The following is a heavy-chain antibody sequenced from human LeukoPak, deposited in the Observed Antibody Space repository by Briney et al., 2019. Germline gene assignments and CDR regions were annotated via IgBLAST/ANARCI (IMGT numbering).Heavy chain of an antibody. D-gene: IGHD5-18*01. CDR3: ARGRVFDTDGYSVDY. Sequence: PGGSLRLSCAASGFTFSAFWMHWVRQAPGKGLVWVSRISSDGNNTPYVDSVKGRFTISRDNAKNTLYLHMNSLRGEDTAVYYCARGRVFDTDGYSVDYWGQGTLVTVSS. J-gene: IGHJ4*02. V-gene: IGHV3-74*03. CDR1: GFTFSAFW. CDR2: ISSDGNNT.